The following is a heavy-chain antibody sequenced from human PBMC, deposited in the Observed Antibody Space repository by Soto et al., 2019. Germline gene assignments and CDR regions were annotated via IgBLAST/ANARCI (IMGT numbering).Heavy chain of an antibody. Sequence: PGGSLRLSCAASGFTVSSNYMSWVRQAPGKGLEWVSVIYSGGSTYYADSVKGRFTISRDNSKNTLYLQMNSLRAEDTAVYYCASVGDCSSTSCHNPLAFDIWGQGTMVPVSS. CDR1: GFTVSSNY. CDR2: IYSGGST. J-gene: IGHJ3*02. V-gene: IGHV3-53*01. D-gene: IGHD2-2*02. CDR3: ASVGDCSSTSCHNPLAFDI.